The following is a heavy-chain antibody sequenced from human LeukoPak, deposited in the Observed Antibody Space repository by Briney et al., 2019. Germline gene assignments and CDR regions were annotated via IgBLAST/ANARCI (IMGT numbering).Heavy chain of an antibody. V-gene: IGHV3-48*01. Sequence: GGSLRLSCAASGFTFSSYSMNWVRQAPGKGLEWVSYISSSSSTIYYADSVKGRFTISRDNAKNSLHLQMNSLRVEDTAVYYCARGSHTTPGGYFDYWGQGTLVTVSS. D-gene: IGHD1-1*01. CDR3: ARGSHTTPGGYFDY. CDR2: ISSSSSTI. J-gene: IGHJ4*02. CDR1: GFTFSSYS.